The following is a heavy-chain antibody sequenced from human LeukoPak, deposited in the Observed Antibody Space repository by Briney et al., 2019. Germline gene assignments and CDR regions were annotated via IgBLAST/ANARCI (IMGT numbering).Heavy chain of an antibody. CDR2: INPSGGGT. J-gene: IGHJ4*02. V-gene: IGHV1-46*01. CDR1: GYTFTSYY. Sequence: ASVKVSCRASGYTFTSYYMHWVRQAPGQGLEWMGVINPSGGGTSYTQKFQGRVTMTRDTSTSTVYMELRSLRSEDTAVYYCARETSGSYFDYWGQGTLVTVSS. CDR3: ARETSGSYFDY. D-gene: IGHD1-26*01.